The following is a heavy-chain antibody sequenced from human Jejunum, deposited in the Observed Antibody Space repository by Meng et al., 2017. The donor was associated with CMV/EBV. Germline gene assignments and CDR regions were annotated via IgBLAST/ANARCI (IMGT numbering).Heavy chain of an antibody. D-gene: IGHD3-3*01. V-gene: IGHV3-23*01. CDR1: GFTFRNSG. Sequence: EVQLLESGGGLLQPGGSLRLSCAASGFTFRNSGMSWGRQAPGKGLEWVSSISGSGDSTNYADSVKGRFTISRDNSKNTLDLQMNSLRADDTAVYYCAKNYDFPDWGQGTLVTVSS. CDR3: AKNYDFPD. J-gene: IGHJ4*02. CDR2: ISGSGDST.